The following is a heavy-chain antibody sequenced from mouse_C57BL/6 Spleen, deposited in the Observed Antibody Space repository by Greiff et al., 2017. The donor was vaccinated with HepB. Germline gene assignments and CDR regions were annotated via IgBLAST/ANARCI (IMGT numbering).Heavy chain of an antibody. V-gene: IGHV1-43*01. CDR3: AREKILTGTDY. Sequence: EVQGVESGPELVKPGASVKISCKASGYSFTGYYMHWVKQSSEKSLEWIGEINPSTGGTSYNQKFKGKATLTVDKSSSTAYMQLKSLTSEDSAVYYCAREKILTGTDYWGQGTTLTVSS. CDR2: INPSTGGT. J-gene: IGHJ2*01. D-gene: IGHD4-1*01. CDR1: GYSFTGYY.